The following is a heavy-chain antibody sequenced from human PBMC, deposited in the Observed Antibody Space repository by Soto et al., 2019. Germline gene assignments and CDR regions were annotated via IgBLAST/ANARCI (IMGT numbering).Heavy chain of an antibody. CDR1: GFTFSSYG. J-gene: IGHJ6*02. V-gene: IGHV3-33*01. D-gene: IGHD2-21*02. CDR3: ARARAYCGGDCSGMDV. CDR2: IWYDGSNK. Sequence: QVQLVESGGGVVQPGRSLRLSCAASGFTFSSYGMHWVRQAPGKGLEWVAVIWYDGSNKYYADSVEGRFTISRDNAKNTLDLQMNGRRAEDTAIYYCARARAYCGGDCSGMDVWGQGTTVTVSS.